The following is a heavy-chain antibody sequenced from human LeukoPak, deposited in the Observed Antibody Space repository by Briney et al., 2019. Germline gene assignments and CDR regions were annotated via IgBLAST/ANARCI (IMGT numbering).Heavy chain of an antibody. CDR1: GYTFTAYY. Sequence: APVKVSXKASGYTFTAYYMYWVRQAPGQGLECMGRINPNSGGTNYAQKFQGRVTMTRDTSISTAYMELSRLTSDDTAVYYCATLSEGGYSYGSDIDYWGQGTLVTVSS. V-gene: IGHV1-2*06. CDR3: ATLSEGGYSYGSDIDY. CDR2: INPNSGGT. D-gene: IGHD5-18*01. J-gene: IGHJ4*02.